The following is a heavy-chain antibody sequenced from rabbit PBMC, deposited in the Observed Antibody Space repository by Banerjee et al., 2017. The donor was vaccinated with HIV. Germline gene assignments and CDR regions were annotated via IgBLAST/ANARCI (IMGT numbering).Heavy chain of an antibody. CDR1: GFSFSSSYY. Sequence: QSLEESGGGLVQPEGSLTLTCTASGFSFSSSYYMCWVRQAPGKGLEWVACIYAGNSGSTDYASWAKGRFTISETSSTTVTLQMTSLTAADTATYFCARDVSGAGYGYAFNLWGPGTLVTVS. CDR2: IYAGNSGST. D-gene: IGHD6-1*01. J-gene: IGHJ4*01. CDR3: ARDVSGAGYGYAFNL. V-gene: IGHV1S40*01.